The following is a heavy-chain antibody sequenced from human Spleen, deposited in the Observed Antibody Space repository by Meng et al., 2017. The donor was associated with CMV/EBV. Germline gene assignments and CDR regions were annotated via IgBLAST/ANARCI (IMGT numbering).Heavy chain of an antibody. CDR1: GGSFSGYY. V-gene: IGHV4-34*01. CDR3: ARGRRVIAAAGYYFDY. J-gene: IGHJ4*02. Sequence: VQLQQCGAGLLKPSETLSLPCAVYGGSFSGYYWSWIRQPPGKGLEWIGEINHSGSTNYNPSLKSRVTISVDTSKNQFSLKLSSVTAADTAVYYCARGRRVIAAAGYYFDYWGQGTLVTVSS. CDR2: INHSGST. D-gene: IGHD6-13*01.